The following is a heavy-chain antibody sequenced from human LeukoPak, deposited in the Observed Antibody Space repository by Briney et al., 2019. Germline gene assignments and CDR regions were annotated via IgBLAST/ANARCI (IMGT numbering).Heavy chain of an antibody. V-gene: IGHV3-30-3*01. D-gene: IGHD2-2*01. J-gene: IGHJ4*02. CDR3: ARAVVVVPAAATYFDY. CDR2: ISYDGSNK. CDR1: GFTFSSYA. Sequence: GRSLRLSCAASGFTFSSYAMHWVRQAPGKGLEWVAVISYDGSNKYYADSVKGRFTISRDNSKNTLYLQMNSLRAEDTAAYYCARAVVVVPAAATYFDYWGQGTLVTVSS.